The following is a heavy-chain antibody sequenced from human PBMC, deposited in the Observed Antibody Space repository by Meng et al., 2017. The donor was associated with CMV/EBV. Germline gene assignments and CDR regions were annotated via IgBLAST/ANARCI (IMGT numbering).Heavy chain of an antibody. V-gene: IGHV3-53*05. D-gene: IGHD3-22*01. CDR2: IYSGGST. CDR1: GFTVSSNY. J-gene: IGHJ6*02. Sequence: GGSLRLSCAASGFTVSSNYMSWVRQAPGKGLEWVSVIYSGGSTYYADSVKGRFTISRDNSKNTLYLQMNSLRSEDTAVYYCARGYYYDSSGHRDYYYYYGMDVWGQGTTVTVSS. CDR3: ARGYYYDSSGHRDYYYYYGMDV.